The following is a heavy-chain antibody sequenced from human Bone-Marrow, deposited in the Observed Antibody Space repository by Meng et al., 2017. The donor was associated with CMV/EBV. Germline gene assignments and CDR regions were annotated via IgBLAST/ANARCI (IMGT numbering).Heavy chain of an antibody. CDR1: GYSISSGYY. J-gene: IGHJ6*02. CDR3: ARGKVVPAAIGYYYYGMDV. Sequence: SETLSLTCTVSGYSISSGYYWGWIRQPPGKGLEWIGSIYYSGSTYYNPSLKSRVTISVDTSKNQFSLKLSSVTAADTAVYYCARGKVVPAAIGYYYYGMDVWGQGTTVTVSS. CDR2: IYYSGST. D-gene: IGHD2-2*02. V-gene: IGHV4-38-2*02.